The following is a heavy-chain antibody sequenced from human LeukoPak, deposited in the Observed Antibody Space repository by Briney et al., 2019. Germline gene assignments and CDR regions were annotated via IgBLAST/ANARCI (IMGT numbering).Heavy chain of an antibody. V-gene: IGHV3-30-3*01. D-gene: IGHD2-15*01. Sequence: GGSLRLSCAASGFTFSSYAMHWVRQAPGKGLEWVAVISYDGSNKYYADSVKGRFTIPRDNSKNTLYLQMNSLRAEDTAVYYCARGNHRLGYCSGGSCYWRNDYWGQGTLVTVSS. J-gene: IGHJ4*02. CDR2: ISYDGSNK. CDR1: GFTFSSYA. CDR3: ARGNHRLGYCSGGSCYWRNDY.